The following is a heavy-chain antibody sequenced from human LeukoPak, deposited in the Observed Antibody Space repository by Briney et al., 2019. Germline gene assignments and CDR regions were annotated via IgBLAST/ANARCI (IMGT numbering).Heavy chain of an antibody. CDR1: GFTFADYA. Sequence: GRSLRLSCAASGFTFADYAMHWVRQAPGKGLEWVSSISWNSGSTGYADSVRGRFTISRDNAKNSLYLQMNSLRAEDTALYYCAKTSSRRFDYWGQGTLVTVSS. J-gene: IGHJ4*02. CDR2: ISWNSGST. CDR3: AKTSSRRFDY. V-gene: IGHV3-9*01.